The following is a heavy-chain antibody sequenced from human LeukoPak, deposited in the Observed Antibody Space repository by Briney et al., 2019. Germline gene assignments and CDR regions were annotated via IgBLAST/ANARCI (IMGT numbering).Heavy chain of an antibody. D-gene: IGHD3-22*01. CDR2: INHSGST. J-gene: IGHJ4*02. CDR3: ARWTYDSSGYYYSAQYYFDY. Sequence: PSETLSLTCAVYGGSFSGYYWSWLCQPPGKGLEWIGEINHSGSTNYNPSLKSRVTISVDTSKNQFSLKLSSVTAADTAVYYCARWTYDSSGYYYSAQYYFDYGGQGPLVTVS. V-gene: IGHV4-34*01. CDR1: GGSFSGYY.